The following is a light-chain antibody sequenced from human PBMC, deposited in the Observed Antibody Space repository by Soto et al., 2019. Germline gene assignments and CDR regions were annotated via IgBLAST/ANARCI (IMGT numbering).Light chain of an antibody. CDR1: QSVSRY. CDR2: DAS. J-gene: IGKJ3*01. Sequence: EIVLTQSPATLSLSPGERATLSCRASQSVSRYLAWYQQKPVQAPRLLIYDASNSATGIPARFSGSGSGTDFTLTISSLEPEDFAVYYCQQCNNWPLTFGPGTKVDIK. V-gene: IGKV3-11*01. CDR3: QQCNNWPLT.